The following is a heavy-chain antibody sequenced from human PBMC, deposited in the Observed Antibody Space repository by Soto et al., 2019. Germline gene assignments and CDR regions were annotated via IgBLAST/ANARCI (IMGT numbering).Heavy chain of an antibody. D-gene: IGHD3-16*01. CDR3: ALRALGYYYGMDV. CDR2: IYHSGST. CDR1: GGSISSSNW. Sequence: QVQLQESGPGLVKPSGTLSLTCAVSGGSISSSNWWSWVRQPPGKGLEWIGEIYHSGSTNYNPSLESRVTISVDKSKNQVPLKLSSVTAADTAVDYCALRALGYYYGMDVWGQGTKVTVSS. V-gene: IGHV4-4*02. J-gene: IGHJ6*02.